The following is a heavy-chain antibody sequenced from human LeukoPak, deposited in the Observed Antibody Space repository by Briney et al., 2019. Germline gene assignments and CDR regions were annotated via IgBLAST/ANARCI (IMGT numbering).Heavy chain of an antibody. CDR3: AIASDENGGGYSVYYFDY. Sequence: SETLSLTCTVSGGSISSYYWSWIRQPPGKGLEWIGYIYYSGSTNYNPSLKSRVTISVDTSKNQFSLKLSSVTAADTAVYYCAIASDENGGGYSVYYFDYWGQGTLVTVSS. D-gene: IGHD2-15*01. J-gene: IGHJ4*02. CDR2: IYYSGST. V-gene: IGHV4-59*01. CDR1: GGSISSYY.